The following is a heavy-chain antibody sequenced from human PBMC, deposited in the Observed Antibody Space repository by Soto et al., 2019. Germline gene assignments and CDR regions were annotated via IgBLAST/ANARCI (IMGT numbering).Heavy chain of an antibody. D-gene: IGHD6-13*01. CDR3: AREVAGTGRYYNLDV. CDR1: GFPFSSHD. V-gene: IGHV3-13*01. CDR2: VDTSGGT. J-gene: IGHJ6*02. Sequence: PGGSLRLSCATSGFPFSSHDMHWVRQPTGRGLEWVSAVDTSGGTYYPASVKGRFTISRENAKNSLYLQMNSLRAEDTAVYYCAREVAGTGRYYNLDVWGQGTTVT.